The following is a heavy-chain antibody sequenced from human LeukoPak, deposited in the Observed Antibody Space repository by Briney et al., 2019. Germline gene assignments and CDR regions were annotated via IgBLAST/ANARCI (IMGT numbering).Heavy chain of an antibody. J-gene: IGHJ5*02. CDR2: IYYSGST. Sequence: SETLSLTCTVSGGSISSSSYYWGWIRQPPGKGLEWIGSIYYSGSTYYNPSLKSRVTISVDTSKNRFSLKLSSVTAADTAVYYCARAYGYYGSGSYEFDPWGQGTLVTVSS. CDR1: GGSISSSSYY. D-gene: IGHD3-10*01. V-gene: IGHV4-39*07. CDR3: ARAYGYYGSGSYEFDP.